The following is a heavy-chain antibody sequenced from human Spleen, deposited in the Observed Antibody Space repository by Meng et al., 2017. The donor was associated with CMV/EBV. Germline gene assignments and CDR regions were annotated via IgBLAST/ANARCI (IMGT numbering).Heavy chain of an antibody. CDR1: GFTFSDYA. J-gene: IGHJ4*02. CDR2: ISYTGQRT. D-gene: IGHD1-26*01. CDR3: AKDPTRYSGTYFDS. Sequence: GGSLRLSCAASGFTFSDYAMSWVRQAPGKGLEWVSSISYTGQRTYYTASLKGRSTISRDNSRNTLYLQMSRLRVEDTAIYYCAKDPTRYSGTYFDSWGQGILVTVSS. V-gene: IGHV3-23*01.